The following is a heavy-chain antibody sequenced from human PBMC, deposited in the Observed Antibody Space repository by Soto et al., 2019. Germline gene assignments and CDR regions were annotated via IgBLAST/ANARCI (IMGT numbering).Heavy chain of an antibody. V-gene: IGHV1-69*13. Sequence: GGPVKVSCKASGGTFSSYAISWVRQAPGQGLEWMGGIIPIFGTANYAQKFQGRVTITADESTSTAYMELSSLRSEDTAVYYCARMNYYDTSGYPFDYWGQGMMVTVSS. J-gene: IGHJ4*02. D-gene: IGHD3-22*01. CDR2: IIPIFGTA. CDR3: ARMNYYDTSGYPFDY. CDR1: GGTFSSYA.